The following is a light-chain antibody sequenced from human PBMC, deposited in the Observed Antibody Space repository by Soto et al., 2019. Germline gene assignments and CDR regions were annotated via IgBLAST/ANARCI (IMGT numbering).Light chain of an antibody. CDR1: QTISNY. V-gene: IGKV1-39*01. J-gene: IGKJ1*01. CDR3: QQSYSTPWT. CDR2: AAS. Sequence: IQMTQSPSSPSASVGDRVTITCRASQTISNYLNWYQQKPGKVPKLLIYAASSLQSGVPSRFSGSGSGTDFTLTISSLQPEDFATHYCQQSYSTPWTFGQGTKVEIK.